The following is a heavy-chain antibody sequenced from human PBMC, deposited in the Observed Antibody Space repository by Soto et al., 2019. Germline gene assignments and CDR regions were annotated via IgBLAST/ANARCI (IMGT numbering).Heavy chain of an antibody. CDR3: ARGGGTILAPLP. CDR2: INPNSGAT. Sequence: QVQLAQSGPEVKKPGASVKVSCKAFGYTFTGYFIHWVRQAPGQGLEWLGWINPNSGATKYAQKFQGRVTLTRDTSINTAYMEMSMLGSDDTAVYYCARGGGTILAPLPWGQGTLVTVSS. J-gene: IGHJ5*02. V-gene: IGHV1-2*02. D-gene: IGHD3-3*01. CDR1: GYTFTGYF.